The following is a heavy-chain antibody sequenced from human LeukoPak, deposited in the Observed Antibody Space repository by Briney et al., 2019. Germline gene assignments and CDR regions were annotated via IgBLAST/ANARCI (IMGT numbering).Heavy chain of an antibody. D-gene: IGHD3-10*01. CDR3: ARVIMVRGVISHFDY. V-gene: IGHV3-66*02. Sequence: PVGSLRLSCAASGFTVSSNYTSWVRQAPGKGLEWVSVIYSGGSTYYADSVKGRFTISRDNSKNTLYLQMNSLRAEDTAVYYCARVIMVRGVISHFDYWGQGTLVTVSS. CDR1: GFTVSSNY. CDR2: IYSGGST. J-gene: IGHJ4*02.